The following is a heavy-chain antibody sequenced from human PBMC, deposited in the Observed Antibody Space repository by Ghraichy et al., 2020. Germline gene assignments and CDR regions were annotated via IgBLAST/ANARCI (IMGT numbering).Heavy chain of an antibody. D-gene: IGHD2-2*01. Sequence: VSAITTSGHDTYYADSVKGRFTISRDNSKDTLYLQMNRLRAEDTAIYYCVSPQLATFYFHYWG. V-gene: IGHV3-23*01. CDR2: ITTSGHDT. CDR3: VSPQLATFYFHY. J-gene: IGHJ4*01.